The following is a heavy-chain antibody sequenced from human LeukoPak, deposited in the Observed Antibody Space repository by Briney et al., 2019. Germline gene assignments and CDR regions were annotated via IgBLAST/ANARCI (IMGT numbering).Heavy chain of an antibody. J-gene: IGHJ3*02. CDR1: GFTFSRYA. CDR3: ARADEAYCGGDCSYAFDI. V-gene: IGHV3-30*04. D-gene: IGHD2-21*01. CDR2: ISFGGSSK. Sequence: GGSLRLSCAASGFTFSRYAMHWVRQAPGKGLEWVALISFGGSSKYYADSVKGRFTISRDNSKNTLYLQMNSLRAEDTAVYYCARADEAYCGGDCSYAFDIWGQGTMVTVSS.